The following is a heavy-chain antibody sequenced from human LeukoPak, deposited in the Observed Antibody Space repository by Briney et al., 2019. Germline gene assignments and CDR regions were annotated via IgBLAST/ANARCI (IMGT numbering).Heavy chain of an antibody. D-gene: IGHD6-19*01. CDR2: ISAYNGNT. V-gene: IGHV1-18*01. CDR1: GYTFTSYG. Sequence: GASVRVSCKASGYTFTSYGISWVRQAPGQGLEWMGWISAYNGNTNYAQKLQGRVTMTTDTSTSTAYMELRSLRSDDTAVYYCARGEGMAGRPHAFDIWGRGTMVTVSS. J-gene: IGHJ3*02. CDR3: ARGEGMAGRPHAFDI.